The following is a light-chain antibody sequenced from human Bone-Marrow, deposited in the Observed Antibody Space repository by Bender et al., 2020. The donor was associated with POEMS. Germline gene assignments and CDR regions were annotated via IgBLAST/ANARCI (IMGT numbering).Light chain of an antibody. CDR1: NLGSNS. J-gene: IGLJ2*01. V-gene: IGLV3-21*02. Sequence: SYVLTQPPSVSVAPGQTARIACGGNNLGSNSVHWYHQKPGQAPVLVVSGGSDRPSGIPDRFSGSNSGNTAPLTISRIEAGDEADYYCQVWESSPDHVVVFGGGTNLTVL. CDR3: QVWESSPDHVVV. CDR2: GGS.